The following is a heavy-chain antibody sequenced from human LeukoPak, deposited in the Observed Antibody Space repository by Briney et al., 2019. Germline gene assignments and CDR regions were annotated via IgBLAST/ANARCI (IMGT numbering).Heavy chain of an antibody. CDR1: GGSISSSSYY. V-gene: IGHV4-39*01. D-gene: IGHD5-12*01. CDR2: IYYSGST. CDR3: ARATNAFDI. Sequence: TLSLTCTVSGGSISSSSYYWGWIRQPPGKGLEWIGSIYYSGSTYYNPSLKCRVTISVDTSKNQFSLKLSSVTAADTAVYYCARATNAFDIWGQGTMVTVSS. J-gene: IGHJ3*02.